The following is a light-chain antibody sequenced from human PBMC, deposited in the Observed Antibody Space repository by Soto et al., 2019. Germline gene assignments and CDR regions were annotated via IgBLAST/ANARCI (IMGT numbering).Light chain of an antibody. J-gene: IGKJ1*01. Sequence: EIVMTKSPATLSVSPGERATLSCRASQSLSSNLAWYQQKPGQAHRLIIYGASTRSTGIPARFSGSGSGTEFTLSINSLQSEDFSVYYCQHGETFGQGTKVDIK. CDR3: QHGET. CDR1: QSLSSN. V-gene: IGKV3-15*01. CDR2: GAS.